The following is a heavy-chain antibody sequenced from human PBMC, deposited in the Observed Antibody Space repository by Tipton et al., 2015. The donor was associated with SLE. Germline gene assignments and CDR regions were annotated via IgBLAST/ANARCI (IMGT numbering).Heavy chain of an antibody. J-gene: IGHJ4*02. CDR1: GYSISSGYY. CDR3: AREWGPYSGSPPSGDY. Sequence: TLSLTCAVSGYSISSGYYWGWIRQPPGKGLEWIGSIYHSGSTNYNPSLKSRVTISVDTSKNQFSLKLSSVTAADTAVYYCAREWGPYSGSPPSGDYWGQGTLVTVSS. D-gene: IGHD1-26*01. CDR2: IYHSGST. V-gene: IGHV4-38-2*02.